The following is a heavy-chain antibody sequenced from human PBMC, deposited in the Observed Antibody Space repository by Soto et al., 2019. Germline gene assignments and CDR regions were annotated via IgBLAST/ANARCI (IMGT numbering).Heavy chain of an antibody. CDR2: ISGSGGST. CDR3: AKSRSGWPTAFDY. J-gene: IGHJ4*02. Sequence: EVQLLESGGGLVQPGGSLRLSCAASGFTFSSYAMSWVRQAPGKGLEWVSVISGSGGSTYYADSVKGRFTISRDNSKNTLYLQMNSLRAEDTAVYYCAKSRSGWPTAFDYWGQGTLVTVSS. CDR1: GFTFSSYA. D-gene: IGHD6-19*01. V-gene: IGHV3-23*01.